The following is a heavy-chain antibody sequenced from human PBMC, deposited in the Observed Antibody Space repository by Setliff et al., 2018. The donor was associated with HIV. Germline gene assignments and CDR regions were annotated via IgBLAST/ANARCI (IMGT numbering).Heavy chain of an antibody. J-gene: IGHJ4*02. D-gene: IGHD5-12*01. CDR3: ARLGDSGYDFRGYLDY. CDR1: GGSVSDTSYY. Sequence: KPSETLSLTCTVSGGSVSDTSYYWGWIRQPPGKGLEWLANVYYSGGTYYNPSLNSRVTISVDTSRNQFSLKLTSVTAADTALYFCARLGDSGYDFRGYLDYWGQGKLVTVSS. CDR2: VYYSGGT. V-gene: IGHV4-39*01.